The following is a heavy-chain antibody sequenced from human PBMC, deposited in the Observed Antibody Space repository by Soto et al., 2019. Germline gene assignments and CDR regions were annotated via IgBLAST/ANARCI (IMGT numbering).Heavy chain of an antibody. CDR2: IYPSGHT. V-gene: IGHV4-30-4*01. D-gene: IGHD2-21*01. Sequence: QVQLQESGPGLVKPSQTLSLTCTVSGGSITSGSFYWSWIRQPPGKGLERLGFIYPSGHTYYSPSLTSVVVTSLDTSRQQFSLKLRSVTATDTAVYYCARVITSYCDGRGCSGAYYYGMDVWGQGTTVTVSS. CDR3: ARVITSYCDGRGCSGAYYYGMDV. J-gene: IGHJ6*02. CDR1: GGSITSGSFY.